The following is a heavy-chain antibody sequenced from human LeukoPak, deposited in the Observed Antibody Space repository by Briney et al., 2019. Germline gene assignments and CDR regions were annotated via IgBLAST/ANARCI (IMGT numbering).Heavy chain of an antibody. CDR2: IYYSGST. V-gene: IGHV4-59*08. CDR1: GGSISSYY. D-gene: IGHD5-18*01. CDR3: ARGYSYGRYYYGMDV. Sequence: SETLSLTCTVSGGSISSYYWSWIRQPPGKGLEWIGYIYYSGSTNYNPSLKSRVTISVDTSKNQFSLKLSSVTAADTAVYYCARGYSYGRYYYGMDVWGQGTTVTVSS. J-gene: IGHJ6*02.